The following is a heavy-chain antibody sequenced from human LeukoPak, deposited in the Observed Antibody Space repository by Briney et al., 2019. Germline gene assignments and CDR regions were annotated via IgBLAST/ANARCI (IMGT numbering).Heavy chain of an antibody. D-gene: IGHD4-11*01. Sequence: PGGSLRLSCAASGFTFSAYSMNWVRQAPGKGLEWVSSISSSSTYINYADSVKGRFTISRDNAKKSLYLQMNSLRAEDTAVYYCARENDYSSHLLDYWGQGTLVTVSS. J-gene: IGHJ4*02. V-gene: IGHV3-21*01. CDR1: GFTFSAYS. CDR2: ISSSSTYI. CDR3: ARENDYSSHLLDY.